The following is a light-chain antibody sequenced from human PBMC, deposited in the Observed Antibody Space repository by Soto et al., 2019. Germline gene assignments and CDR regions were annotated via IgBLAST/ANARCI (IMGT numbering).Light chain of an antibody. V-gene: IGKV3D-15*01. Sequence: EIVMTQPPATLSVSPGERATLSGRASQSISSHLVWYQQKPGQAPRLVIYGASTRVTGIPARFSGSGSGTEFTLTISSVQSEDFAVYYCQQYNDWPPWTFGQGTKVDI. J-gene: IGKJ1*01. CDR2: GAS. CDR3: QQYNDWPPWT. CDR1: QSISSH.